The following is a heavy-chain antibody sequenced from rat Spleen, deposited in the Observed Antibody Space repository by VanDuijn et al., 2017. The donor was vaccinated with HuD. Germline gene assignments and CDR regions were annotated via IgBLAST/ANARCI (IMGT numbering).Heavy chain of an antibody. CDR2: ISPSGGST. CDR1: GFTFSNYD. D-gene: IGHD1-5*01. V-gene: IGHV5-25*01. Sequence: EVQLVESGGGLVQPGRSLKLSCAASGFTFSNYDMAWVRQAPTKGLEWVASISPSGGSTYYRDSVKGRFTVSRDNAKSTLYLQMDSLRSEDTATYYCARGPIGIFAYWGQGTLVTVSS. CDR3: ARGPIGIFAY. J-gene: IGHJ3*01.